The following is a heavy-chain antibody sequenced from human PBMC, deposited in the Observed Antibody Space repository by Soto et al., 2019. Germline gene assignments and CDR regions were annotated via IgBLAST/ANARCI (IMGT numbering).Heavy chain of an antibody. J-gene: IGHJ6*02. CDR2: IYWDDDK. CDR1: GFSLSTTGVG. V-gene: IGHV2-5*02. Sequence: QITLKESGPTLGKPTQTLTLTCTFSGFSLSTTGVGVGWIRQPPGKALEWLALIYWDDDKRYSPSLKSRHTITKDTSKNQVVLIMTNMDPVDTATYYCARRPGINFYYGMDVWGQGTTVTVSS. CDR3: ARRPGINFYYGMDV.